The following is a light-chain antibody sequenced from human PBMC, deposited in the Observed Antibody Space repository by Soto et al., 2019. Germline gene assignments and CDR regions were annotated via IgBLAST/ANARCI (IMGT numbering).Light chain of an antibody. J-gene: IGKJ5*01. CDR3: QQYDNWPPVT. V-gene: IGKV3-15*01. CDR2: GAS. Sequence: EVVMTQSPATLSVSPGEGATLSCRASQSVSSNLAWYQQKPGQAPRLLIYGASTRATGVPARFSGSGSGTDFTLTISSLQSEDFTIYYCQQYDNWPPVTFGQGTRRRL. CDR1: QSVSSN.